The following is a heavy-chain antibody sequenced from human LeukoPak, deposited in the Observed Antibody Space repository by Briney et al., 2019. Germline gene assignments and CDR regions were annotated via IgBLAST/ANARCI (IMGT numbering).Heavy chain of an antibody. CDR2: ISAYSTYNGNT. D-gene: IGHD5-12*01. V-gene: IGHV1-18*04. CDR3: TRDLGQWLLQGIFFDY. Sequence: ASVKVSCKASGYTFTGYYMHWVRQAPGQGPEWMGWISAYSTYNGNTNYAQKFQGRVTVTTDTSTSTAYMELRSLRSDDTAVYYCTRDLGQWLLQGIFFDYWGQGTLVTVSS. CDR1: GYTFTGYY. J-gene: IGHJ4*02.